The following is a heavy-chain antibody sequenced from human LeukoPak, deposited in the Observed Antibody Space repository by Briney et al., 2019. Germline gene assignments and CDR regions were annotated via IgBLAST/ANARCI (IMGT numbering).Heavy chain of an antibody. V-gene: IGHV3-33*06. D-gene: IGHD5-18*01. J-gene: IGHJ4*02. Sequence: GGSLRLSCAASGFTFSSYGMHWVRQAPGKGLEWVAVIWYDGSNKYYADSVKGQFTISRDNSKNTVYLHMNNLRAEDTAVYYCAKEGRKTGNTYGYEYDCWGQGTLVTVSS. CDR3: AKEGRKTGNTYGYEYDC. CDR1: GFTFSSYG. CDR2: IWYDGSNK.